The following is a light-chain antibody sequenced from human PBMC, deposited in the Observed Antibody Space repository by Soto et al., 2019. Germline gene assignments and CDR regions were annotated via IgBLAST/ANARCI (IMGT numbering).Light chain of an antibody. Sequence: DIQMAQSPSSLSASLGDRVTITCRASQGIRTDLNWYQQKPGKAPNLLIYSASSLQSGIPSRFSGSGSGTDFTLTISGPQPEDFATYYCQQSYITPYTFGQGTKLELK. V-gene: IGKV1-39*01. J-gene: IGKJ2*01. CDR2: SAS. CDR3: QQSYITPYT. CDR1: QGIRTD.